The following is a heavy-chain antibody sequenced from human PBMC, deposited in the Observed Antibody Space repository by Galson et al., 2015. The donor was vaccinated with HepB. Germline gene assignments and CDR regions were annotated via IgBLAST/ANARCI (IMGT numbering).Heavy chain of an antibody. CDR3: ARIGIAAAGTGRAIPY. D-gene: IGHD6-13*01. J-gene: IGHJ4*02. CDR1: GGTFNTYP. V-gene: IGHV1-69*13. Sequence: SVKVSCKASGGTFNTYPLNWVRQAPGQGLEWMGGIIPIFETAHYAQKFQGRITITADEDTNTAYMELSSLRSEDTAIYYCARIGIAAAGTGRAIPYWGQGTLVTVSS. CDR2: IIPIFETA.